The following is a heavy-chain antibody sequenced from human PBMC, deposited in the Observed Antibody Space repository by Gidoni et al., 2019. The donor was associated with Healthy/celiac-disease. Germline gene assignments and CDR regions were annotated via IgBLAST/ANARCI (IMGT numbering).Heavy chain of an antibody. V-gene: IGHV4-31*03. D-gene: IGHD3-9*01. CDR1: GGSISSGGYY. J-gene: IGHJ4*02. Sequence: CTVSGGSISSGGYYWSCIRQHPGKGLEWIGYIYYSGTNYYNPSLKSRVTMSVDTSKNQFSLKLSSVTAADTAVYYWAMYTYYYILTGARLLARGNFDYWGQGTLVTVSS. CDR3: AMYTYYYILTGARLLARGNFDY. CDR2: IYYSGTN.